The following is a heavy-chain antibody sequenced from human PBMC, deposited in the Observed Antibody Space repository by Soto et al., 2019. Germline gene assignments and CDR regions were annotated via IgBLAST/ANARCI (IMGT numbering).Heavy chain of an antibody. CDR1: GGSISSSSYY. V-gene: IGHV4-39*01. Sequence: QLQLQESGPGLVKPSETLSLTCTVSGGSISSSSYYWGWIRQPPGKGLEWIGSIYYSGSTYYNPSLKSRVTISVDTSENQFSLKLSSVPAADTAVYYCARRYYDILTGPSLGWFDPWGQGTLVTVSS. D-gene: IGHD3-9*01. CDR2: IYYSGST. J-gene: IGHJ5*02. CDR3: ARRYYDILTGPSLGWFDP.